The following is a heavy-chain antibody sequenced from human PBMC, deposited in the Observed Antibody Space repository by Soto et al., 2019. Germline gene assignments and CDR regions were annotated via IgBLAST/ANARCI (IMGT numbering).Heavy chain of an antibody. CDR1: GFSLSTSGVG. V-gene: IGHV2-5*01. J-gene: IGHJ2*01. CDR3: AHRRLRFLEWPDWYFDL. CDR2: IYWNDDK. D-gene: IGHD3-3*01. Sequence: QITLKESGPTLVKPTQTLTLTCTFSGFSLSTSGVGVGWIRQPPGKALEWLALIYWNDDKRYSPSLKSRLTITTDTSKNQVVLTMTNMDPVDTATYYCAHRRLRFLEWPDWYFDLCGRGTLVTVSS.